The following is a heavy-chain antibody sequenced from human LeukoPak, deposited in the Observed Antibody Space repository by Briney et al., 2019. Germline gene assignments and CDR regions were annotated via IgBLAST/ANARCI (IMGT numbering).Heavy chain of an antibody. J-gene: IGHJ4*02. V-gene: IGHV3-74*01. CDR3: VSGSLQSGYNFDY. CDR2: IKYDGSAT. D-gene: IGHD3-3*01. CDR1: GFTLSNYW. Sequence: SGGSLRLSCAASGFTLSNYWMHWIRQVPGKGLVWVSHIKYDGSATNYADSVKGRFTISRDNAKNTLYLRMNSLRAEDTAVYYCVSGSLQSGYNFDYWGQGALVTVSS.